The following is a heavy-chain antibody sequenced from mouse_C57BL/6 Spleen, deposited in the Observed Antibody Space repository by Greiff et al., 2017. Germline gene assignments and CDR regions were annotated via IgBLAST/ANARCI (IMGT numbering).Heavy chain of an antibody. Sequence: VQLQQSGAELVMPGASVKLSCKASGYTFTSYWMHWVKQRPGQGLEWIGEIDPSDSYTNYNQKFKGKSTLTVDKSSSTAYMQLSSLTSEDSAVYYCARSSYCENGYSYWGQGTLVTVSA. D-gene: IGHD2-3*01. CDR1: GYTFTSYW. CDR2: IDPSDSYT. V-gene: IGHV1-69*01. CDR3: ARSSYCENGYSY. J-gene: IGHJ3*01.